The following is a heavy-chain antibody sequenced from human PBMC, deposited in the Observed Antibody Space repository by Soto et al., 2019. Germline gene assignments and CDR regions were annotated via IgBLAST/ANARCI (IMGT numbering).Heavy chain of an antibody. Sequence: QVQLVQSGAEVKKPGSSVKVSCKASGGTFSRYTICWVRQAPGQGLEWMGRIIPILGSANNAQNFQGRVTIXXDXPXXTAYMQLSSLRSEDTAVYYCAIPDYKDRSPYYSDSWGQGTLVTVSS. D-gene: IGHD3-10*01. CDR2: IIPILGSA. J-gene: IGHJ5*01. CDR3: AIPDYKDRSPYYSDS. V-gene: IGHV1-69*08. CDR1: GGTFSRYT.